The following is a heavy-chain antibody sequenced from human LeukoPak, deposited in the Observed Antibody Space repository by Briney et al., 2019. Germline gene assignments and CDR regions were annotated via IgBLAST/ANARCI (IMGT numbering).Heavy chain of an antibody. J-gene: IGHJ3*02. CDR2: ISSSSSYI. V-gene: IGHV3-21*01. CDR1: GFTFSSYS. D-gene: IGHD6-13*01. Sequence: GGSLRLSCAASGFTFSSYSMNWVRQAPGKGLEWVSSISSSSSYIYYADSVKGRFTISRDNAKNSLYLQMNSLRAEDTAVYYCARSIRVLRGQLVLPTYDAFDIWGQGTMVTVSS. CDR3: ARSIRVLRGQLVLPTYDAFDI.